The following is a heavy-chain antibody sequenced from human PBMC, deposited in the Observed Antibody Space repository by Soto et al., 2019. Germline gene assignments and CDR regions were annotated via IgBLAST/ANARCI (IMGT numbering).Heavy chain of an antibody. J-gene: IGHJ4*02. D-gene: IGHD3-10*01. Sequence: GGSLRLSCAVSGVTVNSNFMSWVRQAPGKGLEWVSVIFSRGNADYADSVKGRLIMSRDISKNTLYLQMHSLRAEDTAVYFCVKEFRGAFDYWGQGTMVTVSS. CDR2: IFSRGNA. V-gene: IGHV3-53*01. CDR1: GVTVNSNF. CDR3: VKEFRGAFDY.